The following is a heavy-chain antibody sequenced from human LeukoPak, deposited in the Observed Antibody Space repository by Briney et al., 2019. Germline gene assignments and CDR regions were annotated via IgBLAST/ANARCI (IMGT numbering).Heavy chain of an antibody. CDR1: GGSFSGYY. Sequence: PSETLSLTCAAYGGSFSGYYWSWIRQPPGKGLEWIGEINHSGSTNYNPSLKSRVTISVDTSKNQFSLKLGSVTAADTAVYYCARGRYRHYYGSGSPPNDAFDIWGQGTMVTVSS. D-gene: IGHD3-10*01. CDR2: INHSGST. V-gene: IGHV4-34*01. J-gene: IGHJ3*02. CDR3: ARGRYRHYYGSGSPPNDAFDI.